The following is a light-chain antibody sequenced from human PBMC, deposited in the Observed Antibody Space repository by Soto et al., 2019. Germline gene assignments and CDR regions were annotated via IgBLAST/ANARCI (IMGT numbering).Light chain of an antibody. CDR2: DNN. Sequence: QSVLTQPPSVSAAPGQKVTISCSGSSSNIGNNYVSWYQQLPGTAPKLLTYDNNKRPSGIPDRFSGSKSGTSATLGITGLEAEDEAEYYCGTSDSSVGAGWVFGGGTKLAVL. CDR3: GTSDSSVGAGWV. CDR1: SSNIGNNY. V-gene: IGLV1-51*01. J-gene: IGLJ3*02.